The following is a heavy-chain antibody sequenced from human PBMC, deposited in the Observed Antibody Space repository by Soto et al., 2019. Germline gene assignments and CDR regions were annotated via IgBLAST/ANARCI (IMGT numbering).Heavy chain of an antibody. Sequence: GGSLRLSCAASGFTFSSYSMNWVRQAPGKGLEWVSYISSSSSTIYYADSVKGRFTISRDNAKNSLYLQMNSLRAEDTAVYYCARDYYGSGSYYNVFDYWGQGTLVTVSS. D-gene: IGHD3-10*01. CDR2: ISSSSSTI. V-gene: IGHV3-48*01. J-gene: IGHJ4*02. CDR1: GFTFSSYS. CDR3: ARDYYGSGSYYNVFDY.